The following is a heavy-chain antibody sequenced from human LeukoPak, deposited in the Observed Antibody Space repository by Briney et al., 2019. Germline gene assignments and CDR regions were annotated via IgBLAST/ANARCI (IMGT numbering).Heavy chain of an antibody. CDR2: ISGSGGST. J-gene: IGHJ4*02. V-gene: IGHV3-23*01. CDR3: AKDIVLMMHANGFDY. D-gene: IGHD2-8*01. Sequence: GVSLRLSCAASGFTLRNYWMTWVRQAPGKGLDWVAAISGSGGSTDYADPVKGRFTISRDNSKNTLYMQMNSLRAEDTAVYYCAKDIVLMMHANGFDYWGQGTLVTVSS. CDR1: GFTLRNYW.